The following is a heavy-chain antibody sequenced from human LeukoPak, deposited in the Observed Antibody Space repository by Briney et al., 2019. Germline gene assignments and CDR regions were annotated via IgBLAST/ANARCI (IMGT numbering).Heavy chain of an antibody. Sequence: SETLSLTCAVYGGSFSGYYWSWIRQPPGKGLEWIGEINHSGSTNYNPSLRSRVTISVDTSKNQFSLKLSSVTAADTAVYYCARGPSIQLWSDPYYYYGMDVWGQGTTVTVSS. V-gene: IGHV4-34*01. J-gene: IGHJ6*02. CDR2: INHSGST. CDR1: GGSFSGYY. CDR3: ARGPSIQLWSDPYYYYGMDV. D-gene: IGHD5-18*01.